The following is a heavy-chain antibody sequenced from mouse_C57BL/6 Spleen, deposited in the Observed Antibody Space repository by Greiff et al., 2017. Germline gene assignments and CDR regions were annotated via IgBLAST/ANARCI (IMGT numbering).Heavy chain of an antibody. D-gene: IGHD3-1*01. J-gene: IGHJ1*03. V-gene: IGHV3-6*01. Sequence: DVQLQESGPGLVKPSQSLSLTCSVTGYSITSGYYWNWIRQFPGNQLEWMGYISYDGSNNYNPSLKNRISITRDTSKNQFFLKLNSVTTEDTATYYGARDRAYWYFDVWGTGTTVTVSS. CDR3: ARDRAYWYFDV. CDR2: ISYDGSN. CDR1: GYSITSGYY.